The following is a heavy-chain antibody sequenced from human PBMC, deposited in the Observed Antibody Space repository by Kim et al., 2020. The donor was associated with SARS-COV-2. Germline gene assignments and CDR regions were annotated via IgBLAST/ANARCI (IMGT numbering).Heavy chain of an antibody. CDR2: INPNSGDT. D-gene: IGHD3-22*01. J-gene: IGHJ3*02. CDR1: GYTFTDYY. Sequence: ASVKVSCKASGYTFTDYYIHWVRQAPGQGLEWMGWINPNSGDTNHAQIFQGIVTMTRDRSISTAYMELSRLRSDDTAVYYCAREAITMKVGRVAFDIWGQGTMVTVSP. V-gene: IGHV1-2*02. CDR3: AREAITMKVGRVAFDI.